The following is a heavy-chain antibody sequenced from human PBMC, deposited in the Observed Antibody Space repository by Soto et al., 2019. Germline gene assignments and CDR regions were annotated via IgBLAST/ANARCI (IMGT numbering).Heavy chain of an antibody. Sequence: GGSLRLSCAAIGFSLRSDWMAWVRQIPGKGLEFVANIKEDGSVKNYVDSVKGRFSISRDNDKNSLYLQMNSLRAEDTAVYYCGTDRWGGAFDMWGQGTTVTVSS. CDR2: IKEDGSVK. V-gene: IGHV3-7*01. J-gene: IGHJ3*02. CDR3: GTDRWGGAFDM. CDR1: GFSLRSDW. D-gene: IGHD3-10*01.